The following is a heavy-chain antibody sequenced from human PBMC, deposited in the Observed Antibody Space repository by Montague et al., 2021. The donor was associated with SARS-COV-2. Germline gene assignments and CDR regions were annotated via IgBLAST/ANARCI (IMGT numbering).Heavy chain of an antibody. CDR3: ARGVYNRVLFVVSPRYYFDY. Sequence: SETLSLTCAVYTESFNGYYWTWIRQPPGKGLEWNGEISHHGSTKYNPSLTSRVTISVDTYRKQVSLRLTSVTVADTDTYYCARGVYNRVLFVVSPRYYFDYWGQGNMVAVSA. CDR2: ISHHGST. V-gene: IGHV4-34*01. CDR1: TESFNGYY. J-gene: IGHJ4*02. D-gene: IGHD3-10*01.